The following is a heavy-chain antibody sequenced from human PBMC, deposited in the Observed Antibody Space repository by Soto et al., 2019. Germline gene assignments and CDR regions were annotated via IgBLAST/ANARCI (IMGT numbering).Heavy chain of an antibody. CDR3: ARAQLVLDY. J-gene: IGHJ4*02. D-gene: IGHD6-13*01. CDR2: IYHSGST. CDR1: GYSISSGYY. V-gene: IGHV4-38-2*02. Sequence: SETLSLTCTVSGYSISSGYYWGWIRQPPGKGLEWIGSIYHSGSTYYNPSLKSRVTISVDTSKNQFSLKLSSVTAADTAVYYCARAQLVLDYWGQGTLVTVSS.